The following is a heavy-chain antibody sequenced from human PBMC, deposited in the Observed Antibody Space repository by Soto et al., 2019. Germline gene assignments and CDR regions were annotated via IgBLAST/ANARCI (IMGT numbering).Heavy chain of an antibody. CDR2: FIPVFTTA. V-gene: IGHV1-69*01. D-gene: IGHD4-17*01. J-gene: IGHJ3*02. CDR1: GGSFSTYG. CDR3: ARDGVDVSRTTVRHGALDI. Sequence: QVQLVQSGAEVKKPGSSVKVSCKASGGSFSTYGISWVRQAPGQGLEWMGGFIPVFTTAKYAQKFQGRVSITADESTYTAYMERSSVRSEDTAVYFCARDGVDVSRTTVRHGALDIWGQGTVVTVSS.